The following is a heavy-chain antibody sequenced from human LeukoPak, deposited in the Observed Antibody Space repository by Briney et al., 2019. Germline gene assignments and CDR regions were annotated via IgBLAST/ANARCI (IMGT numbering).Heavy chain of an antibody. Sequence: HPGRSLRLSCAASGFTFSSYAMHWVRQAPGKGLEWVAVISYDGGNKYYADSVKGRFTISRDNSKNTLYLQMNSLRAEDTAVYYCARGGPTPVLYCSSTSCPENALFDYWGQGTLVTVSS. CDR2: ISYDGGNK. CDR3: ARGGPTPVLYCSSTSCPENALFDY. CDR1: GFTFSSYA. V-gene: IGHV3-30-3*01. D-gene: IGHD2-2*01. J-gene: IGHJ4*02.